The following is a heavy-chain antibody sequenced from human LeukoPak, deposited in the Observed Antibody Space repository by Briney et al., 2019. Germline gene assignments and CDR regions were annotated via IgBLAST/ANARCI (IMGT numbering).Heavy chain of an antibody. V-gene: IGHV4-4*07. CDR1: GGSISSHY. Sequence: PSETLSLTCTVFGGSISSHYWSWIRQPAGKGLEWIGRIYTSGSTNYNPSLKSRVTMSVDTSKNQFSLKLSSVTAADTAVYYCARGRSCGGGRCLPPTGYWYFDLWGRGTLVTVSS. D-gene: IGHD2-15*01. CDR3: ARGRSCGGGRCLPPTGYWYFDL. CDR2: IYTSGST. J-gene: IGHJ2*01.